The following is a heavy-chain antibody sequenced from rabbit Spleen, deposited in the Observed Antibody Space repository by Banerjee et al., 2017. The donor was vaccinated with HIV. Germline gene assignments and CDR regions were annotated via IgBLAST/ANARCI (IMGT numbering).Heavy chain of an antibody. D-gene: IGHD1-1*01. J-gene: IGHJ4*01. V-gene: IGHV1S40*01. CDR3: ARKSANSGYVSPYFNL. Sequence: QSLEESGGGLVQPEGSLTLTCTASGFSFSSSYYMCWVRQAPGKGLEWIACIYTGYSGSTYYASWAKGRFTISKTSSTTVTLQMTSLTAADTATYFCARKSANSGYVSPYFNLWGQGTLVT. CDR1: GFSFSSSYY. CDR2: IYTGYSGST.